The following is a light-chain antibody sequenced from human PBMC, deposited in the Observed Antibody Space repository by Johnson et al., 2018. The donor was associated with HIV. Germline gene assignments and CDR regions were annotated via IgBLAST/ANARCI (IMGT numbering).Light chain of an antibody. CDR2: DNN. CDR3: GIWDASLSPLYV. CDR1: SSNVGSSF. Sequence: QSALTQPPSVSAAPGQTVTISCSGSSSNVGSSFVSWYRQVPGTAPKLLIYDNNKRPSGIPDRFSGSKSGATATLGITGLQTGDEADYYCGIWDASLSPLYVFGTGTTITVL. V-gene: IGLV1-51*01. J-gene: IGLJ1*01.